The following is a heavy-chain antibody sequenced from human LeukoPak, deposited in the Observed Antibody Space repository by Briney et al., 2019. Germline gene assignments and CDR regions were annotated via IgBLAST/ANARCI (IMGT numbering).Heavy chain of an antibody. D-gene: IGHD5-24*01. CDR3: AKARDAYNYYWFDP. J-gene: IGHJ5*02. CDR1: GFTFSSYA. V-gene: IGHV3-23*01. Sequence: GGSLRLSCAASGFTFSSYAMSWVRQAPGKGLEWVSAISGGYTAATDYADSVKGRFTISRDNYDNTLYLEMNSLRAEDTALYYYAKARDAYNYYWFDPWGQGTLVTVSS. CDR2: ISGGYTAAT.